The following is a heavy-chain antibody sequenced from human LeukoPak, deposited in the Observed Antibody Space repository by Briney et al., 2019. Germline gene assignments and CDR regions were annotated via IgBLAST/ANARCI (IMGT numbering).Heavy chain of an antibody. CDR1: GGSISNSSYY. Sequence: SGTLSLTCTVSGGSISNSSYYWGWIRQPLGTGLEWIGSVYYSGSTYSNPSLKSRVTISIDTSKNQFSLNLSSVTAADTAVYYCARLKSGVGWFDPWGQGTLVTVSS. J-gene: IGHJ5*02. CDR2: VYYSGST. CDR3: ARLKSGVGWFDP. D-gene: IGHD1-26*01. V-gene: IGHV4-39*01.